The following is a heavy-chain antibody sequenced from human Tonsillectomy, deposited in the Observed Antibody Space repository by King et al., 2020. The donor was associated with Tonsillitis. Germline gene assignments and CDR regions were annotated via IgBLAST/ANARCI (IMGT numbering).Heavy chain of an antibody. J-gene: IGHJ3*02. D-gene: IGHD3-22*01. CDR1: GFTFSSSG. V-gene: IGHV3-33*08. Sequence: QLVQSGGGVVQPGRSLRLSCAASGFTFSSSGMHWVRQAPGRGLEWVAVIWYDGSNQYYADSVKGRFTISRDNSKNTLYLQMNSRRAEDTAVYYCARDRIVAVIGGGFDIWGQGTRVTVSS. CDR3: ARDRIVAVIGGGFDI. CDR2: IWYDGSNQ.